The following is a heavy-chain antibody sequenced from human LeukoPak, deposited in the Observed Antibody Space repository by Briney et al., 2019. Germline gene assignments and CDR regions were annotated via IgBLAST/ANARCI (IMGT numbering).Heavy chain of an antibody. CDR1: GYTFTSYG. CDR3: ARAARITMVRGVISVEYFDY. CDR2: ITAYNGNT. D-gene: IGHD3-10*01. V-gene: IGHV1-18*01. J-gene: IGHJ4*02. Sequence: ASVKVSCKASGYTFTSYGISWVRQAPGQGLEWMGWITAYNGNTNYAQKLQGRVTMTTDTSTSTAYMELRSLRSDDTAVYYCARAARITMVRGVISVEYFDYWGQGTLVTVSS.